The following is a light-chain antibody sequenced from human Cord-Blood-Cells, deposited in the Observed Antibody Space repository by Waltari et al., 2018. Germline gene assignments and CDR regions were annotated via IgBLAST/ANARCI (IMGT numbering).Light chain of an antibody. J-gene: IGKJ2*01. V-gene: IGKV2-30*02. CDR3: MQGTHWYT. Sequence: VVMTQSPLSLPVTLGQPASISCRSSQSLVHSDGNTYLNWFQQRPGQSPRRLIYKVSNRDSGVPDRFSGSGSGTDFTLKISRVEAEDFGVYYCMQGTHWYTFGQGTKLEIK. CDR2: KVS. CDR1: QSLVHSDGNTY.